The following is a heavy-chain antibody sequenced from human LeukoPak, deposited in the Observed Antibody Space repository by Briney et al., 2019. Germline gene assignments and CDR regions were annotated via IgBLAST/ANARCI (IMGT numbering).Heavy chain of an antibody. V-gene: IGHV3-53*01. D-gene: IGHD6-19*01. CDR3: AKDRIAVAGGFDY. J-gene: IGHJ4*02. Sequence: GGSLRLSCAASGFTVRSSYMSWFRQAPGKGLEWASVIYNDGRTYYADSVKGRFIISKDISKNTLYLQMNSLRAEDTAVYYCAKDRIAVAGGFDYWGQGTLATVSS. CDR2: IYNDGRT. CDR1: GFTVRSSY.